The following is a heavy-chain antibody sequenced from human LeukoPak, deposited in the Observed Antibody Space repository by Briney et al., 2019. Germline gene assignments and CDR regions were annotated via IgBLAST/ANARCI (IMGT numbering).Heavy chain of an antibody. D-gene: IGHD1-1*01. Sequence: GGSLRLSCAASGFTFSSYSMNWVRQAPGKGLEWVSSISSSSSYIYYADSVKGRFTISRDNAKNSLYLQMNSLRAEDTAVYYCANMELERPRGDDYWGQGTLVTVSS. CDR2: ISSSSSYI. J-gene: IGHJ4*02. CDR3: ANMELERPRGDDY. V-gene: IGHV3-21*01. CDR1: GFTFSSYS.